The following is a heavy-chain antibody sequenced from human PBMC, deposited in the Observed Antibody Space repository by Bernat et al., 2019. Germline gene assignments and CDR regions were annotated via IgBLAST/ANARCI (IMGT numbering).Heavy chain of an antibody. CDR1: GFTFSNYA. V-gene: IGHV3-23*01. CDR2: ISGSGGNI. J-gene: IGHJ6*02. Sequence: EVQLLESGGGLVQPGGSLRLSCAASGFTFSNYAMSWVRQAPGKGLEWVSSISGSGGNIDYADSVKGRFTISRDNSKNTLYLQMNSLRAEDTAIYYCAKGRGDYFYYDMDVWGQGTTVTVSS. CDR3: AKGRGDYFYYDMDV. D-gene: IGHD2-15*01.